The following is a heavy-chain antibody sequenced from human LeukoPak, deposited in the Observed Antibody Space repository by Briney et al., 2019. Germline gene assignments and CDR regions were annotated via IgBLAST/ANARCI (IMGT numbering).Heavy chain of an antibody. CDR1: GFLFSSFG. D-gene: IGHD1-7*01. CDR2: ISGSGDST. CDR3: VTNYDLDS. V-gene: IGHV3-23*01. J-gene: IGHJ4*02. Sequence: PGGTLRLSCAASGFLFSSFGMSWVRQAPGKGLEWVSGISGSGDSTDYADSVKGRFTISRDNSKNTLYLQMSSLRAEDAALYYCVTNYDLDSWGQGTLVTVSS.